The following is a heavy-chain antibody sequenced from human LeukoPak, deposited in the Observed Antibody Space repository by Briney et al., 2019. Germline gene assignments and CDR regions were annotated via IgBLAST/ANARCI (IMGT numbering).Heavy chain of an antibody. D-gene: IGHD1-26*01. CDR1: GGTFSSYA. Sequence: SVKVSCKASGGTFSSYAISWVRQAPGQGLEWMGGIIPIFGTANYAQKFQGRVTITADKSTSTAYMELSSLRSEDTAVYYCARSSGSYYRGYFDYWGQGTLVTVSS. V-gene: IGHV1-69*06. CDR2: IIPIFGTA. CDR3: ARSSGSYYRGYFDY. J-gene: IGHJ4*02.